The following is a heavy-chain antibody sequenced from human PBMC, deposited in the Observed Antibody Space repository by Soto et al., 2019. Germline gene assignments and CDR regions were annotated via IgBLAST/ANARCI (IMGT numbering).Heavy chain of an antibody. CDR2: ISNNGGSA. CDR3: LREVSEWYSHGSFDL. CDR1: GFTFSNSA. D-gene: IGHD2-21*01. V-gene: IGHV3-23*01. Sequence: GGSLRLSCAASGFTFSNSAMNWVRQAPGKGLEWVSLISNNGGSASHADSVQGRFIISRDNSINTLYLQMNSLRAEDTAIYYCLREVSEWYSHGSFDLWGRGTMVTVSS. J-gene: IGHJ3*01.